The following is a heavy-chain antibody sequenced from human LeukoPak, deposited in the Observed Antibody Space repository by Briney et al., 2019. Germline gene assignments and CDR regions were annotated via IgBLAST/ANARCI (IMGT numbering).Heavy chain of an antibody. CDR2: IIPIFGTA. CDR3: ARVGMVRGVMPEYYFDY. Sequence: SVKVSCKASGGTFSGYAISWVRQAPGQGLEWMGGIIPIFGTANYAQKFQGRVTITADESTSTAYMELSSLRSEDTAVYYCARVGMVRGVMPEYYFDYWGQGTLVTVSS. D-gene: IGHD3-10*01. CDR1: GGTFSGYA. V-gene: IGHV1-69*13. J-gene: IGHJ4*02.